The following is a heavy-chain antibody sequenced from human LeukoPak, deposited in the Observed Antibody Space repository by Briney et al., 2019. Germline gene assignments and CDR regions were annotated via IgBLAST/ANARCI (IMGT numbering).Heavy chain of an antibody. V-gene: IGHV3-23*01. D-gene: IGHD1-26*01. J-gene: IGHJ4*02. CDR2: ISGSGGST. CDR1: GFTFSSSA. Sequence: GGSLRLSCAASGFTFSSSAMSWVRQAPGKGLEWVSAISGSGGSTYYADSVKGRFTISRDNSKNTLYLQMNSLRAEDTAVYYCAKDSGSYLSYFDYWGQGTLVTVSS. CDR3: AKDSGSYLSYFDY.